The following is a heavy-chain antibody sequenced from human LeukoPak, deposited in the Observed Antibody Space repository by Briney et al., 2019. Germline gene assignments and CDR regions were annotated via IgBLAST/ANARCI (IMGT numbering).Heavy chain of an antibody. J-gene: IGHJ4*02. CDR1: GGSISSSSYY. D-gene: IGHD1-20*01. CDR3: ASYELTGPFDY. Sequence: PSETLSLTCTVSGGSISSSSYYWGWIRQPPGKGLEWIGSIYYSGSTYYNPSLKSRVTISVDTSKNQFSLKLSSVTAADTAVYYCASYELTGPFDYWGQGTLVTVSS. V-gene: IGHV4-39*01. CDR2: IYYSGST.